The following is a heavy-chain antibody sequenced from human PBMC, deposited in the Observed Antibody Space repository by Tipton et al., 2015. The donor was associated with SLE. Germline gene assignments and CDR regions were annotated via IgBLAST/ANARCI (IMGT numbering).Heavy chain of an antibody. CDR2: FYYSGNR. CDR1: GDSISRDTYY. CDR3: ARGRAITILTALFFDY. D-gene: IGHD3-3*01. Sequence: TLSLTCSVSGDSISRDTYYLAWGWIRQPPGKGLEWIGSFYYSGNRYYNPSLKRRVSISVDTSKNQFSLRLSSVTAADTAVYYCARGRAITILTALFFDYWGQGTLVTVSS. V-gene: IGHV4-39*07. J-gene: IGHJ4*02.